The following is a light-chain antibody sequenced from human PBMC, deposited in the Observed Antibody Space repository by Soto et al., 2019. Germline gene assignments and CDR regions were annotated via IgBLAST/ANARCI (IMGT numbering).Light chain of an antibody. CDR1: SSDVGTDSL. Sequence: QSVLTQPASVSGSPGQSITISCTGTSSDVGTDSLISWYQQVPGKAPKLIVFDVIRRPSVFSNRFSGSKSGNTASLTISGLQAEDEADYYCCSYTGSAWVFGGGTKLTVL. CDR3: CSYTGSAWV. J-gene: IGLJ3*02. CDR2: DVI. V-gene: IGLV2-23*02.